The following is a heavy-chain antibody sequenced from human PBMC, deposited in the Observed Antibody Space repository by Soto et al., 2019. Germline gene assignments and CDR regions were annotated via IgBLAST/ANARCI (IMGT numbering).Heavy chain of an antibody. V-gene: IGHV3-73*02. Sequence: EVQLVESGGGLVQPGGSLKLSCAASGFSFSGFEMQWVRQASGKGLEWVGRMRSKANSYATAYGASVKGRFTVSRXXSXXTVYLQMSSLQTEDTAIYYCTRYLFHYPVDYGMDVWGQGTTVTVSS. J-gene: IGHJ6*02. D-gene: IGHD5-12*01. CDR3: TRYLFHYPVDYGMDV. CDR1: GFSFSGFE. CDR2: MRSKANSYAT.